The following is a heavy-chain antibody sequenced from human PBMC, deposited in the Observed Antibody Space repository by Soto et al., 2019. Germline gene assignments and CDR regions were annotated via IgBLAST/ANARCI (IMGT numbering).Heavy chain of an antibody. Sequence: GGSLRLSCAASGFTFSSYWMSWVRLAPGKGLEWVANIKQDGSEKYYVDSVKGRFTISRDNAKNSLYLQMSSLRAEDTAVYYCARDARWGPDAFDIWGQGTIVTVSS. J-gene: IGHJ3*02. CDR1: GFTFSSYW. CDR2: IKQDGSEK. CDR3: ARDARWGPDAFDI. V-gene: IGHV3-7*03. D-gene: IGHD3-16*01.